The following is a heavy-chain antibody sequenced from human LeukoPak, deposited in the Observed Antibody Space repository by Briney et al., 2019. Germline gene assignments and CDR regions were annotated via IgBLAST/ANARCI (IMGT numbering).Heavy chain of an antibody. V-gene: IGHV3-53*05. Sequence: GGSLRLSCAASGFTVSSNYMSWVRQAPGKGLEWVSVIYSGGSTYYADSVKGRFTISRDNSKNTLYLQMNSLRAEDTAVYYCAKDPSSSGWYSGYWGQGTLVTVSS. J-gene: IGHJ4*02. CDR3: AKDPSSSGWYSGY. D-gene: IGHD6-19*01. CDR2: IYSGGST. CDR1: GFTVSSNY.